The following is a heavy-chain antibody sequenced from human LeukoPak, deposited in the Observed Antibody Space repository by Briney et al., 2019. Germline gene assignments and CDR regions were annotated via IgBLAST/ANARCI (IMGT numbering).Heavy chain of an antibody. CDR2: ISSSSSTI. J-gene: IGHJ4*02. V-gene: IGHV3-48*01. Sequence: PGGSLRLSCAASGFTFSSYSMNWVRQAPGKGVEGVSYISSSSSTIYYADSVKGRFTISTDNAKNSLYLQMNSLRAEDTAVYYCARGLWYYDSSGYVPNYWGQGTLVTVSS. CDR1: GFTFSSYS. D-gene: IGHD3-22*01. CDR3: ARGLWYYDSSGYVPNY.